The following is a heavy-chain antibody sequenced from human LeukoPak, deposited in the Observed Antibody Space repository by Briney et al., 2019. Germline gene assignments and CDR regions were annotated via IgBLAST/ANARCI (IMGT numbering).Heavy chain of an antibody. CDR1: GFTFSSYA. CDR3: ATLGYDIVSNWFDP. CDR2: ISVGGGGT. J-gene: IGHJ5*02. V-gene: IGHV3-23*01. Sequence: GGSLRLSCAASGFTFSSYAMSWVRQAPGKGLEWVSVISVGGGGTTYADSVKGRFTISRDNSKNTLYLQMNSLRAEDTAVYYCATLGYDIVSNWFDPWGQGTLVTVSS. D-gene: IGHD3-9*01.